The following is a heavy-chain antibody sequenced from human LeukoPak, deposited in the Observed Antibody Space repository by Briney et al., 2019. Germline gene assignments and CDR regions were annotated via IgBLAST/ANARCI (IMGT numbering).Heavy chain of an antibody. CDR1: GFTFSSHG. J-gene: IGHJ4*02. CDR2: ISYDGSNK. Sequence: GGSLRLSCAASGFTFSSHGMHWVRQAPGKGLEWVAVISYDGSNKYYADSVKGRFTISRDNSKNTLYLQMNSLRAEDTAVYYCAKDYYDTSGYCAYYFDYWGQGTLVTVSS. CDR3: AKDYYDTSGYCAYYFDY. D-gene: IGHD3-22*01. V-gene: IGHV3-30*18.